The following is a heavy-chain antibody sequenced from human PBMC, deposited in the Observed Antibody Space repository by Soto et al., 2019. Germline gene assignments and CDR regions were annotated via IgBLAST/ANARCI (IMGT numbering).Heavy chain of an antibody. CDR1: GFTFSSYA. Sequence: QVQLVESGGGVVQPGRSLRLSCAASGFTFSSYAMHWVRQAPGKGLEWVAVISYDGSNKYYADSVKGRFTISRDSSKNTLYLQMNSLRAEDTAVYYCATGDTAMVTSAFDIWGQGTMVTVSS. J-gene: IGHJ3*02. D-gene: IGHD5-18*01. CDR3: ATGDTAMVTSAFDI. CDR2: ISYDGSNK. V-gene: IGHV3-30-3*01.